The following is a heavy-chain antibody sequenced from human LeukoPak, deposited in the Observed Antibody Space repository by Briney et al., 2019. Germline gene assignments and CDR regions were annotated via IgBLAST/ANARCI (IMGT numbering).Heavy chain of an antibody. J-gene: IGHJ4*02. CDR3: VRDNSGLAGVSLDL. CDR1: GYTFFTRG. Sequence: GAAKVSSMDPGYTFFTRGFTSGRPAPGQRLEWRGWIGVRTGQTQFAQQFRDRFTMTTNTSTTRAFMELKSLRPDDTAVYYCVRDNSGLAGVSLDLWGQGTQVIVSS. D-gene: IGHD6-13*01. CDR2: IGVRTGQT. V-gene: IGHV1-18*04.